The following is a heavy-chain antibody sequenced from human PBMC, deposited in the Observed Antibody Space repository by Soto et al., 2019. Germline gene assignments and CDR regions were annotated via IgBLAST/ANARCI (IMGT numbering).Heavy chain of an antibody. V-gene: IGHV3-15*01. D-gene: IGHD3-22*01. CDR2: IKSKTDGGTT. CDR3: TTITMIVVGPVDY. CDR1: GFTFSNAW. Sequence: GGSLRLSCAASGFTFSNAWMSWVRQAPGKGLEWVGRIKSKTDGGTTDYAAPVKGRFTISRDDSKNTLYLQMNSLKTEDTAVYYCTTITMIVVGPVDYWGQGTLVTVSS. J-gene: IGHJ4*02.